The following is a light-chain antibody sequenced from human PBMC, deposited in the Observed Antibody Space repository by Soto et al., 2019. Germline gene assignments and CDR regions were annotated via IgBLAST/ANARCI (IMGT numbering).Light chain of an antibody. CDR3: QQYNSYS. Sequence: QMTESPSSLAASVGGRVSITCRASQGISNYLACYQRKPGTAPKVLIYHASNLQSGVPSRFSGSGSGTEFTLTISSLQPDDFATYYCQQYNSYSFGQGTKVDI. V-gene: IGKV1-16*01. J-gene: IGKJ1*01. CDR2: HAS. CDR1: QGISNY.